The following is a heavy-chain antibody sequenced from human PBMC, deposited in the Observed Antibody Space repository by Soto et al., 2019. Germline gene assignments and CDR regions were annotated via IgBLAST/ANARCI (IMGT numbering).Heavy chain of an antibody. Sequence: SETLSLTCTVSGGSISSSSYYWGWIRQPPGKGLEWIGSIYYSGSTYYNPSLKSRVTISVDTSKNQFSLKLSSVTAADTAVYYCARTVVVVPAAMPGWFDPWGQGTLVTVSS. CDR1: GGSISSSSYY. J-gene: IGHJ5*02. D-gene: IGHD2-2*01. CDR3: ARTVVVVPAAMPGWFDP. V-gene: IGHV4-39*01. CDR2: IYYSGST.